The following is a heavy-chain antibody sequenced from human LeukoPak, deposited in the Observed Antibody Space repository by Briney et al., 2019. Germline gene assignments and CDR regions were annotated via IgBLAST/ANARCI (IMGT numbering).Heavy chain of an antibody. CDR1: GGSISSYY. J-gene: IGHJ6*03. D-gene: IGHD6-6*01. Sequence: PSETLSLTCTVSGGSISSYYWSWIRQPAGKGLEWIGRIYTSGSTNYNPSLKSRVTMSVDTSKNQFSLKLGSVTAADTAVYYCARATSPSSSSMSYYYYYYMDVWGKGTTVTVSS. CDR2: IYTSGST. V-gene: IGHV4-4*07. CDR3: ARATSPSSSSMSYYYYYYMDV.